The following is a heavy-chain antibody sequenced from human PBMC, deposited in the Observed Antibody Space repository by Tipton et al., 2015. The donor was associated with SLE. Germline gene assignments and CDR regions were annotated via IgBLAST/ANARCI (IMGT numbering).Heavy chain of an antibody. J-gene: IGHJ3*02. CDR3: ARHDGQWDAFDI. V-gene: IGHV4-59*08. CDR2: IYYSGST. Sequence: TLSLTCSVSGDSICSDHWSWIRQPPGKGLEWIGYIYYSGSTNYNPSLKNRVTISVDTSKNQFSLKLSSVTAADTAVYYCARHDGQWDAFDIWGQGTLVTVSS. CDR1: GDSICSDH. D-gene: IGHD6-19*01.